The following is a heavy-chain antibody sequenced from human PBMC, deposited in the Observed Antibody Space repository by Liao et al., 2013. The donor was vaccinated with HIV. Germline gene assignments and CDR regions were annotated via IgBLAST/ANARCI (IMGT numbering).Heavy chain of an antibody. Sequence: QVQLQQWGAGLLKPSETLSLTCAVYGGSFSGYYWSWIRQPPGKGLEWIGEINHSGSTNYNPSLKSRVTMSVDTSKNQFSLKLSSVTAADTAVYYCARLTITRPNWFDPWGQGTLVTVSS. V-gene: IGHV4-34*01. CDR1: GGSFSGYY. D-gene: IGHD3-10*01. J-gene: IGHJ5*02. CDR2: INHSGST. CDR3: ARLTITRPNWFDP.